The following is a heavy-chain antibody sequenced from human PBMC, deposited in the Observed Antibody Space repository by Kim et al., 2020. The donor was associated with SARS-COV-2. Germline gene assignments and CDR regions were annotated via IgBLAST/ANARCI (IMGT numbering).Heavy chain of an antibody. V-gene: IGHV3-7*04. D-gene: IGHD3-3*01. Sequence: GGSLRLSCAASGFTFSDFWMNWVRQAPGKGLEWVATIKGDGSERHYIDSVRGRFTISRDNARNSLHLQMDSLRAEDTALYYCARGATAFFGFDYWGQGPLVTVSS. CDR2: IKGDGSER. CDR3: ARGATAFFGFDY. J-gene: IGHJ4*02. CDR1: GFTFSDFW.